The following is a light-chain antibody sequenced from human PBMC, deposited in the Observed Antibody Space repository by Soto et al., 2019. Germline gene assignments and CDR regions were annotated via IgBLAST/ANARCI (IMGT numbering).Light chain of an antibody. Sequence: QSVLTQPPSVSGAPGQRVTISCTGSSSNIGAGYDVHWYQQLPGTAPKLIIYDNFNRPSGVPDRFSGSKSGTSASLAITGLQAEDEADYYCQSYDSSLSGYVFGTGTKVTVL. CDR1: SSNIGAGYD. J-gene: IGLJ1*01. V-gene: IGLV1-40*01. CDR2: DNF. CDR3: QSYDSSLSGYV.